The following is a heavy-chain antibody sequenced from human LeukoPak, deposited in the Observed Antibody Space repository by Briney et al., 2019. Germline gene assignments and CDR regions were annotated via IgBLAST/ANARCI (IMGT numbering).Heavy chain of an antibody. CDR2: ISYDGSNK. D-gene: IGHD3-9*01. CDR1: GFTFSSYA. Sequence: GGSLRLSCAASGFTFSSYAMHWVRQAPGKGLEWVAVISYDGSNKYYADSVKGRFTISRDNSKNTLYLQMNSLRAEDTAVYNRATAYDILTGYWLRSPGDIWGQGTMVTVSS. CDR3: ATAYDILTGYWLRSPGDI. V-gene: IGHV3-30-3*01. J-gene: IGHJ3*02.